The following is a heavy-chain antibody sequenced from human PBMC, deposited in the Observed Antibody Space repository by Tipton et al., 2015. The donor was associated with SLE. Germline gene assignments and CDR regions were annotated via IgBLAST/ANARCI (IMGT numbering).Heavy chain of an antibody. CDR3: VRGATSGWYG. Sequence: SLRLSCVFSEISLGNYAMNWARQAPGRGLEWVSYVSGSGTTTKYADSVKGRFTVSRDNAKNLLFLQMDNLRVDDTAVYYCVRGATSGWYGWGQGSVVTVSS. CDR1: EISLGNYA. V-gene: IGHV3-48*03. CDR2: VSGSGTTT. J-gene: IGHJ4*02. D-gene: IGHD6-19*01.